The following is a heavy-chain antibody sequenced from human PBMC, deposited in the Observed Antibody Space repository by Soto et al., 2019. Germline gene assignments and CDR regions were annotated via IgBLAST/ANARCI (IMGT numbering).Heavy chain of an antibody. CDR3: AKQGAPNDDSYWYFDL. CDR1: GFTFSSYA. V-gene: IGHV3-23*01. D-gene: IGHD3-22*01. Sequence: EVQLLESGGGLVQPGGSLRLSCAASGFTFSSYAMSWVRQAPGKGLEWVSAITGSGGSTYYADSVKGRFTISRDNSKNTLYLQMNSLRAEDTAVCYCAKQGAPNDDSYWYFDLWGRGSLVTVSS. CDR2: ITGSGGST. J-gene: IGHJ2*01.